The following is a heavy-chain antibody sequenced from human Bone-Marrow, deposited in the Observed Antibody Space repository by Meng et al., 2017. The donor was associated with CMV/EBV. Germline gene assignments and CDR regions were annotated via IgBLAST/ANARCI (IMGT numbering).Heavy chain of an antibody. V-gene: IGHV3-66*02. CDR1: GFTVSSNY. CDR3: ARESTPNYFSSTSCYPPYYYYYGMDV. CDR2: IYSGGST. J-gene: IGHJ6*02. Sequence: GGSLRFSCAASGFTVSSNYMSWVRQAPGKGLEWVSVIYSGGSTYYADSVKGRFTISRDNSKNTLYLQMNSLRAEDTAVYYCARESTPNYFSSTSCYPPYYYYYGMDVWGQGNTVNVAS. D-gene: IGHD2-2*01.